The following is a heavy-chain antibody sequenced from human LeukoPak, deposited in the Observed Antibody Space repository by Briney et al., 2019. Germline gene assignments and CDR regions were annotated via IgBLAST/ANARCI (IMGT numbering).Heavy chain of an antibody. CDR1: GYTFTSYD. J-gene: IGHJ3*02. CDR2: MNPNSGNT. Sequence: ASVKVSCKASGYTFTSYDINWVRQATGQGLEWMGWMNPNSGNTGYAQKFQGRVTMTRNTSISTAYMELSSLRSEDTAVYYCARETPQQLDAFDIWGQGTMVTVSS. D-gene: IGHD5-18*01. CDR3: ARETPQQLDAFDI. V-gene: IGHV1-8*01.